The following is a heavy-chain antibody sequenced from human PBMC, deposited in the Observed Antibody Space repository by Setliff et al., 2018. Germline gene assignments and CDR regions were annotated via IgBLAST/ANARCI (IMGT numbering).Heavy chain of an antibody. J-gene: IGHJ4*02. D-gene: IGHD3-10*01. V-gene: IGHV4-4*07. Sequence: SETLSLTCTVSGASIRHTSYFWTWVRQPAGKGLEWIGHIYITGNPGVNPSLESRVAMSIDKSRNQFSLNLQSVTAADTAVYYCTRLYYGSRALYIDVWGQGNPVTVSS. CDR2: IYITGNP. CDR1: GASIRHTSYF. CDR3: TRLYYGSRALYIDV.